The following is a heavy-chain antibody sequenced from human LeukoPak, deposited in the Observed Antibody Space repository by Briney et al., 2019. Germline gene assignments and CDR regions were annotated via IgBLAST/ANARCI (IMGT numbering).Heavy chain of an antibody. J-gene: IGHJ4*02. D-gene: IGHD6-13*01. Sequence: GGSLRLSCAASGFSFSSNWMTWVRQAPGKGLEWVANIKQDGSEKYCVDSVKGRFTISRDNAKNSLFLQMDSPSAEDTAVYYCARGGSGSSWFWFYWGQGTLVTVSS. CDR1: GFSFSSNW. CDR2: IKQDGSEK. V-gene: IGHV3-7*05. CDR3: ARGGSGSSWFWFY.